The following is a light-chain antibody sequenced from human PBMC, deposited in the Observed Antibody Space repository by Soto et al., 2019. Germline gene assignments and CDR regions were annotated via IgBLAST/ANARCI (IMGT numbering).Light chain of an antibody. CDR3: HQRGDWPT. CDR2: DTS. V-gene: IGKV3-11*01. CDR1: QNVYHY. Sequence: EIVVTQSPATLSLSPGDRATLSCRTSQNVYHYLAWYQQKPGQAPRLLIYDTSNRATGIPARFTGSGSGTDFTLTITSLEPEDFAVYYCHQRGDWPTFGGGTKVEI. J-gene: IGKJ4*01.